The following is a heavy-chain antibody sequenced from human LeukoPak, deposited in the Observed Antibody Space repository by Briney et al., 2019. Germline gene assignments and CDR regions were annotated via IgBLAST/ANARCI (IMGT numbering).Heavy chain of an antibody. CDR2: IRSDGSDT. J-gene: IGHJ4*02. D-gene: IGHD3-3*01. CDR3: ARGRTYYDFWSGSV. Sequence: GGSLRLSCAASGFTFSSYWMHWVRQAPGEGLVWVSRIRSDGSDTRYAESVKGRFTISRDNAKNTLYLQMNSLRAEDTAVYYCARGRTYYDFWSGSVWGQGTLVTVSS. CDR1: GFTFSSYW. V-gene: IGHV3-74*01.